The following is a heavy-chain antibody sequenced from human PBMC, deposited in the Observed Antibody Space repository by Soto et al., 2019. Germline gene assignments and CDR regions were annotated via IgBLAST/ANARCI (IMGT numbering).Heavy chain of an antibody. V-gene: IGHV1-8*01. J-gene: IGHJ6*02. CDR3: ARGKLRFLTGYYSGMDV. Sequence: SVKVSCKASGYTFTSYDINWVRQATGRGLEWMGWMNPNSGNTGYAQKFQGRVTMTRNTSISTAYMELSSLRSEDTAVYYCARGKLRFLTGYYSGMDVWGQGTTVTVSS. D-gene: IGHD3-3*01. CDR1: GYTFTSYD. CDR2: MNPNSGNT.